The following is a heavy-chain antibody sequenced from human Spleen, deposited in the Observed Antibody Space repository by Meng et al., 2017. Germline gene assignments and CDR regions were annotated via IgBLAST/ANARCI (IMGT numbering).Heavy chain of an antibody. J-gene: IGHJ4*02. CDR1: GSNFPDYY. D-gene: IGHD6-25*01. V-gene: IGHV1-2*06. CDR2: INPKSGDT. CDR3: ARDEDISAAGKLFGDY. Sequence: QVQCVHSGAEVKKPVASVKVSCKPSGSNFPDYYIHWVRRAPGQGLEWMGRINPKSGDTHYAQKFQARVTMTGDTSISTAYMELSGLRSDDTAMYYCARDEDISAAGKLFGDYWGQGTLVTVSS.